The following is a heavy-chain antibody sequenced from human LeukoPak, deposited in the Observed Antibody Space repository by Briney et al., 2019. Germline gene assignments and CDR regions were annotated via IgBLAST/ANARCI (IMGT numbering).Heavy chain of an antibody. CDR3: ARAVAGSFYFDY. V-gene: IGHV4-39*07. J-gene: IGHJ4*02. CDR2: IYSSGST. CDR1: GGSTSSSTYY. D-gene: IGHD6-19*01. Sequence: SETLSLTCTVSGGSTSSSTYYWGWIRQPPGKGLEWIGSIYSSGSTYYNPSLESRVTISVDTSKNQFSLKLSSVTAADTAVYYCARAVAGSFYFDYWGQGTLVTVSS.